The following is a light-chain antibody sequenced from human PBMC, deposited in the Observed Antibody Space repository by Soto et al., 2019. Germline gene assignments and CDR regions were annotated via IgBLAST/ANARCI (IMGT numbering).Light chain of an antibody. CDR3: HQYNSYSPT. V-gene: IGKV1-5*01. CDR1: QSISSW. CDR2: DAS. Sequence: DIQMTQSPSTLSASVGDRVTITCRASQSISSWLAWYQQKPGKAPKLLIYDASSLESGVPSRFSGSGSGTEFTLTISSLQPDDFATYYCHQYNSYSPTFGQWTKVEIK. J-gene: IGKJ1*01.